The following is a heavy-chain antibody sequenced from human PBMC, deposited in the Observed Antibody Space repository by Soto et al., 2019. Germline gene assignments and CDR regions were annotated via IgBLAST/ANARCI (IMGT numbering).Heavy chain of an antibody. CDR1: GYTFTIYA. D-gene: IGHD2-21*02. Sequence: GASVKVSCKASGYTFTIYAMHWVRQAPGQGLEWMGWISAYNGNTNYAQKLQGRVTMTTDTSTSTAYMELRSLRSDDTAVYYCARDGAYCGGDCYPPGPYWGQGTLVTVSS. V-gene: IGHV1-18*01. CDR3: ARDGAYCGGDCYPPGPY. CDR2: ISAYNGNT. J-gene: IGHJ4*02.